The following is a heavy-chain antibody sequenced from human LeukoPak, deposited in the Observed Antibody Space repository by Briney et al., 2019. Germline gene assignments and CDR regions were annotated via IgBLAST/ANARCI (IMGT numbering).Heavy chain of an antibody. D-gene: IGHD5-18*01. Sequence: SETLSLTCAAYGWSFSGYYWSWIRQPPGKGLEWMGEINHSGSTNYNPSLKSRVTISVDTSKNQFSLKLSSVTAADTAVYYCARGRRGYSYGVFDYWGQGTLVTVSS. CDR2: INHSGST. CDR3: ARGRRGYSYGVFDY. CDR1: GWSFSGYY. V-gene: IGHV4-34*01. J-gene: IGHJ4*02.